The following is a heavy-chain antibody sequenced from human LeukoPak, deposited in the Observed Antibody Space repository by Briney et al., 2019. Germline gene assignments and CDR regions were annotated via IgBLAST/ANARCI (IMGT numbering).Heavy chain of an antibody. CDR1: GFTFSSYN. J-gene: IGHJ3*02. CDR2: ISSSSSSSSSTI. CDR3: AREPYGDYRDHEAFDI. V-gene: IGHV3-48*02. D-gene: IGHD4-17*01. Sequence: RGSPRLSCAASGFTFSSYNMNWVRQAPGKGLEWVSYISSSSSSSSSTIYYADSVKGRFTISRDNAKNSLYLQMKSLRDEDTAVYYCAREPYGDYRDHEAFDIWGQGPMGSVSS.